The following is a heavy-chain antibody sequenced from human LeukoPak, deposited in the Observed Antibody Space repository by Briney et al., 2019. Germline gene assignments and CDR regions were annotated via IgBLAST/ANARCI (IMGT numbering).Heavy chain of an antibody. V-gene: IGHV3-30-3*02. CDR3: AKITGTTWGVFDS. D-gene: IGHD1-20*01. J-gene: IGHJ4*02. Sequence: PGRSLRLSCAASGFTFSSYAMHWVRQAPGKGLEWVAVISYDGSNKYYADSVKGRFTISRDNSKNTLYLQMNSLRAEDTAVYYCAKITGTTWGVFDSWGQGTLVTVSS. CDR2: ISYDGSNK. CDR1: GFTFSSYA.